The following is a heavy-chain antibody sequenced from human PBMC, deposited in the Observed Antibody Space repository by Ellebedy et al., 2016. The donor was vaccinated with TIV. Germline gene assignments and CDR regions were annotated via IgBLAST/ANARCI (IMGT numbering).Heavy chain of an antibody. CDR3: TRGYDYVWGSYRPPPGY. CDR1: GFTFSNAW. CDR2: IKSKTDGGTT. D-gene: IGHD3-16*02. V-gene: IGHV3-15*01. Sequence: GESLKISCAASGFTFSNAWMSWVRQAPGKGLEWVGRIKSKTDGGTTDYAAPVKGRFTISRDDSKNTLYLQMNSLKTEDTAVYYCTRGYDYVWGSYRPPPGYWGQGTLVTVSS. J-gene: IGHJ4*02.